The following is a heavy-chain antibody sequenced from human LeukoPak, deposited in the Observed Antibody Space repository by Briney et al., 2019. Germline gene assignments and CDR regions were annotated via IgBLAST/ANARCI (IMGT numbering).Heavy chain of an antibody. Sequence: PGGSLRLSCAASGFTFSSYSMNWVRQAPGKGLEWVSSISSSSSYIYYADSVKGRFTISRDNAKNSLYLQMNSLRAEDTAVYYCARDSSSWYSATFDAFDIWGQGTMVTVPS. CDR3: ARDSSSWYSATFDAFDI. J-gene: IGHJ3*02. CDR1: GFTFSSYS. V-gene: IGHV3-21*01. CDR2: ISSSSSYI. D-gene: IGHD6-13*01.